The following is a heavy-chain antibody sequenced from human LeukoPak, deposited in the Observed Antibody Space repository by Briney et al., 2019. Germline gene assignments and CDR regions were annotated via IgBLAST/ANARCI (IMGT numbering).Heavy chain of an antibody. V-gene: IGHV3-23*01. J-gene: IGHJ6*02. CDR1: GFTFSSYA. CDR2: IIGSGGSR. Sequence: GGSLRLSCAASGFTFSSYAMGWVRQAPGKGLEWVSGIIGSGGSRYYAAYVKGRFTISRDNTKNTLYLQLNSLRAEDTAVYYCAKDRPPCSSSCYDFGMDVWGQGTTVTV. D-gene: IGHD2-2*01. CDR3: AKDRPPCSSSCYDFGMDV.